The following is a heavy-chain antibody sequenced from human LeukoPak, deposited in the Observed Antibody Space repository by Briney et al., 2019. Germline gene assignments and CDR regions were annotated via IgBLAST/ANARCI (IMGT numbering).Heavy chain of an antibody. D-gene: IGHD6-13*01. Sequence: ASVKVSCKASGYPFRGDNMHWVRQAPGQGFEWIGCINPNNGDTVYAQKFQGRVTMAWDTSISTVYMVLKRLISDDTAMYYCARRVQQLLSTGWFDPWGQGTLVTVSS. CDR1: GYPFRGDN. V-gene: IGHV1-2*02. CDR2: INPNNGDT. CDR3: ARRVQQLLSTGWFDP. J-gene: IGHJ5*02.